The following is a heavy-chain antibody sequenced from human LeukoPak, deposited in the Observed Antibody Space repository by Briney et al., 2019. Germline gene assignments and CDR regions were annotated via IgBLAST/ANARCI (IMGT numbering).Heavy chain of an antibody. Sequence: SETLSLTCTVSGGSISSSSYYWGWLRQPPGKGLEWIGSFYYSGSTYYNPSRKSRITISVNTSKNQFSLKLTPVTAAAAAFFSCASDANPHYFDYWGRDTLLTVFS. V-gene: IGHV4-39*07. CDR1: GGSISSSSYY. J-gene: IGHJ4*02. CDR3: ASDANPHYFDY. CDR2: FYYSGST.